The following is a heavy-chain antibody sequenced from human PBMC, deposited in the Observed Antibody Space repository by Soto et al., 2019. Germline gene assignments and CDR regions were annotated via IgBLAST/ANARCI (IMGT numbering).Heavy chain of an antibody. CDR1: GDSISASA. Sequence: PSETLSLTCTVSGDSISASAWILFRQPLGKGLEWIGNIHYNGNTKYNPSLKSRVTMSVDTSKNQFSLKLISVTAADTAKYFCAREGTLGRWLQPLAIWGQWTLVT. CDR2: IHYNGNT. D-gene: IGHD5-12*01. CDR3: AREGTLGRWLQPLAI. V-gene: IGHV4-59*01. J-gene: IGHJ1*01.